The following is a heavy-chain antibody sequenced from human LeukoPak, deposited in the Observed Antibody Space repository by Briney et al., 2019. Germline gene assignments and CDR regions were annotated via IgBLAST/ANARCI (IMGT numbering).Heavy chain of an antibody. J-gene: IGHJ4*02. D-gene: IGHD2-2*01. CDR2: INPNSGGT. CDR1: GYTFTGYY. V-gene: IGHV1-2*02. CDR3: ARGYCSSTSCYFRY. Sequence: ASVKVSCKAPGYTFTGYYMHWVRQAPGQGLEWMGWINPNSGGTNYAQKFQGRVTMTRDTSISTAYMELSRLRSDDTAVYYCARGYCSSTSCYFRYWGQGTLVTVSS.